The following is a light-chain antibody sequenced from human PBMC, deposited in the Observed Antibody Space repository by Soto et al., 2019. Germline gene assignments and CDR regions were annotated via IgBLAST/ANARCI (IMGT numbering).Light chain of an antibody. CDR3: HQYNSWPRGT. Sequence: EIVLTQSPATLSLSPGERATLSCRASQSVSSFLAWFQQKPGQAPSLLIYDSSNRAPGIPARFSGSGSGTDFTLTISSLEPEDFAAYYCHQYNSWPRGTFGPGTKVEIK. CDR2: DSS. CDR1: QSVSSF. J-gene: IGKJ3*01. V-gene: IGKV3-11*01.